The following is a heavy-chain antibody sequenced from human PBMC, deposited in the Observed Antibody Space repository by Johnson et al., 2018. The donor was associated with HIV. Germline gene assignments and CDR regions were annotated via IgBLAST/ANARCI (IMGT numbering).Heavy chain of an antibody. Sequence: VQLVESGGGLVQPGGSLRLSCAASGFTFDDYDMSWVRQAPGKGLEWVSGIKWNGDTTSYVDSLKGRFTISRDNAKNSLYLQMNRLRAEDTALYYCARQGGWAFDIWGQGTMVTVSS. CDR1: GFTFDDYD. CDR2: IKWNGDTT. J-gene: IGHJ3*02. D-gene: IGHD3-16*01. V-gene: IGHV3-20*04. CDR3: ARQGGWAFDI.